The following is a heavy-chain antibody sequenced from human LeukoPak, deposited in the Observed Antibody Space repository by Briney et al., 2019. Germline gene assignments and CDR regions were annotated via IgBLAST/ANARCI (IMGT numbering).Heavy chain of an antibody. D-gene: IGHD3-10*01. V-gene: IGHV4-59*01. CDR2: IYSGST. Sequence: SETLSLTCSVSGASITSSYRSWIRQTPGKELEWIGNIYSGSTNYNPSFESRVTVSLDTSKNHFSLRLTSVTAADTALYYCARDGYGSGSHGWFDPWGQGTLVTVSS. J-gene: IGHJ5*02. CDR3: ARDGYGSGSHGWFDP. CDR1: GASITSSY.